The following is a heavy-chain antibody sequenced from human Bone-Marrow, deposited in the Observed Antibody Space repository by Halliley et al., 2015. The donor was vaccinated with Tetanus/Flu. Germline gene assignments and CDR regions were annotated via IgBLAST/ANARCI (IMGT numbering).Heavy chain of an antibody. CDR3: ARDRGGPLDF. CDR1: GGSISSSFYY. J-gene: IGHJ4*02. D-gene: IGHD1-26*01. Sequence: TLSLTCNVSGGSISSSFYYWSWVRQHPGKGQEWIGHIYYSGSTSYNPSLRSRINISIGASKNQLSLTLTSVTAADMAVYYCARDRGGPLDFWGQGTLVTVSS. CDR2: IYYSGST. V-gene: IGHV4-31*03.